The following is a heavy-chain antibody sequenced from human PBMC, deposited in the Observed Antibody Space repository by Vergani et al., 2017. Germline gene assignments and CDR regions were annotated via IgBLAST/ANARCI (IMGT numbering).Heavy chain of an antibody. CDR3: ARGGGTTVSYYYMDV. D-gene: IGHD4-17*01. J-gene: IGHJ6*03. CDR1: FDSIRNLY. Sequence: QVQLQESGPGLVKSSETLSLTCSVSFDSIRNLYCNWIRQPPGKGLEWIGYIYYSGSTYYNPSLKSRVTISVDTSKNQFSLKLSSVTAADTAVYYCARGGGTTVSYYYMDVWGKGTTVTVSS. CDR2: IYYSGST. V-gene: IGHV4-59*11.